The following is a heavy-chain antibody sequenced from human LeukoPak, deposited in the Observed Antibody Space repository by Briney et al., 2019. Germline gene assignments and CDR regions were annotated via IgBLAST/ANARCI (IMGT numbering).Heavy chain of an antibody. Sequence: GSVKASCKASGYTFPSYGISWVRQAPGQGLEWMGWISGYNGNTNYAQNHQGRVTMTTDTATSTVYIELRSLRSDDTAVYYCAFSSYYLQVNYYYMDVWSKGTTVTVSS. CDR3: AFSSYYLQVNYYYMDV. J-gene: IGHJ6*03. CDR2: ISGYNGNT. D-gene: IGHD1-26*01. CDR1: GYTFPSYG. V-gene: IGHV1-18*01.